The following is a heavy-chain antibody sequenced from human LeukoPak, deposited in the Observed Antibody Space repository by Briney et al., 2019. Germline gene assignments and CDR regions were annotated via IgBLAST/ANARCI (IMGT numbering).Heavy chain of an antibody. Sequence: VGSLRLSCAASGFTFSNYAMTWVRQGPGKGLEWVSGISGSGDTTYYADSEKGRFTTSRDNFRNTLYLQTNSLTVADTAVYFCARESFKAVAGYLDYWGQGILVTVSS. D-gene: IGHD6-19*01. J-gene: IGHJ4*02. V-gene: IGHV3-23*01. CDR2: ISGSGDTT. CDR1: GFTFSNYA. CDR3: ARESFKAVAGYLDY.